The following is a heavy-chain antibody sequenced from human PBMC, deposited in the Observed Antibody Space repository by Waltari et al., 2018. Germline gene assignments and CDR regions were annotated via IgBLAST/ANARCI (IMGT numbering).Heavy chain of an antibody. CDR1: GSSFSSYY. CDR2: ITHTGST. V-gene: IGHV4-34*01. Sequence: QVQLQQWGVGLLKPSETLSLTCAVYGSSFSSYYWSWIRQPPGKGLEWIGEITHTGSTNYNPSLKSRVTISVDTSKTHFSLKLSSVTAADTAVYYCAIGSASYYPDLSYWGQGTLVTVSS. J-gene: IGHJ4*02. CDR3: AIGSASYYPDLSY. D-gene: IGHD3-10*01.